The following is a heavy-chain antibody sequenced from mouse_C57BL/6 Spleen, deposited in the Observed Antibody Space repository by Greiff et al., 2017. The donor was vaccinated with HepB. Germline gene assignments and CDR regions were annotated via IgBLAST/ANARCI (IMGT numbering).Heavy chain of an antibody. CDR3: AGGYRRYFDV. V-gene: IGHV1-55*01. CDR2: IYPGSGST. Sequence: QVQLKQPGAELVKPGASVKMSCKASGYTFTSYWITWVKQRPGQGLEWIGDIYPGSGSTNYNEKFKSKATLTVDTSSSTAYMQLSSLTSEDSAVYYCAGGYRRYFDVWGTGTTVTVSS. D-gene: IGHD1-2*01. CDR1: GYTFTSYW. J-gene: IGHJ1*03.